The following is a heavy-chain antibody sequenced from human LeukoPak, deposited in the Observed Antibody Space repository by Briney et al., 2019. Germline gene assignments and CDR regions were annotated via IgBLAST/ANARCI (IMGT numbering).Heavy chain of an antibody. V-gene: IGHV4-34*01. D-gene: IGHD3-10*01. CDR2: INHSGST. CDR3: ARDRSPSVVRGVFDY. J-gene: IGHJ4*02. Sequence: SETLSLTYAVYGGSFSGYYWSWIRQPPGKGLEWIGEINHSGSTNYNPSLKSRVTISVDTSKNQFSLKLSSVTAADTAVYYCARDRSPSVVRGVFDYWGQGTLVTVSS. CDR1: GGSFSGYY.